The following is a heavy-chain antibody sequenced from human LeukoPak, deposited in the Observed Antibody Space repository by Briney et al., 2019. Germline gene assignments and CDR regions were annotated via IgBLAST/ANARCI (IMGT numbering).Heavy chain of an antibody. V-gene: IGHV4-39*01. Sequence: SETLSLTCTVSGGSISSSSYYWGWIRQPPGKGLECIRSIYYSGSTYYNPSLKSRVTIYVDTSKNQFSLKLSSVTAADTAVYYCARQGVTMVRGVMNWGQGTVVTVSS. J-gene: IGHJ4*02. CDR1: GGSISSSSYY. D-gene: IGHD3-10*01. CDR2: IYYSGST. CDR3: ARQGVTMVRGVMN.